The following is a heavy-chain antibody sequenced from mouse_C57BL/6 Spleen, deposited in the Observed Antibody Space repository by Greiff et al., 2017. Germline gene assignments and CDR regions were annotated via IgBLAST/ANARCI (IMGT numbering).Heavy chain of an antibody. CDR1: GYTFTSYW. CDR2: IYPGSGST. Sequence: QVQLKQPGAELVKPGASVKMSCKASGYTFTSYWITWVKQRPGQGLEWIGDIYPGSGSTNYNEKFKSKATLTVDTSSSTAYMQLSSLTSEDSAVYYGARYYGSSLWYFDVWGTGTTVTVSS. CDR3: ARYYGSSLWYFDV. V-gene: IGHV1-55*01. D-gene: IGHD1-1*01. J-gene: IGHJ1*03.